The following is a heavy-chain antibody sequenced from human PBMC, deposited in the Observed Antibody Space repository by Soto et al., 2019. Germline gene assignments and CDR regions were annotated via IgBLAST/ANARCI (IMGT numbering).Heavy chain of an antibody. CDR2: IGTAGDT. V-gene: IGHV3-13*01. CDR3: AREHEVAGDFDY. J-gene: IGHJ4*02. CDR1: GFTFSSYD. Sequence: GGSLRLSCAASGFTFSSYDMHWVRQATGKGLEWVSAIGTAGDTYYPGSVKGRFTISRENAKNSLYLQMNSLRAEDTAVYYCAREHEVAGDFDYWGQGTLVTVSS. D-gene: IGHD6-19*01.